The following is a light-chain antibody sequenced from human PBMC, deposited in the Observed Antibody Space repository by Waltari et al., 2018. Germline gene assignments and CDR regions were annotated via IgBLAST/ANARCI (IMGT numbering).Light chain of an antibody. J-gene: IGKJ4*01. CDR2: DTS. CDR1: QSVFNY. V-gene: IGKV3-11*01. CDR3: QQGSVLPLT. Sequence: EIELTQSPATLSLSAGERANLSCRASQSVFNYLAWYQQKPGQAPRLLIYDTSKRATGIPARFSGSGSGTDFTLTISNLEAEDFALYFCQQGSVLPLTFGGGTKVDIK.